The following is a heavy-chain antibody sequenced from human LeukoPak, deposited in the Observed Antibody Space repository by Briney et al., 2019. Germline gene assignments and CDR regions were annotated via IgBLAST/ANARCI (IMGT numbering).Heavy chain of an antibody. CDR3: ARLFVVTYDAFDI. D-gene: IGHD2-21*01. V-gene: IGHV1-69*02. CDR1: VGTFSSYT. Sequence: SVNVSCKSSVGTFSSYTISWVGQAPGQGLEWMGRIIPILGIANHAQKFRGRVTITADKSTSTPYMELSSLRSEDTAVYYCARLFVVTYDAFDIWGQGTMVTVSS. CDR2: IIPILGIA. J-gene: IGHJ3*02.